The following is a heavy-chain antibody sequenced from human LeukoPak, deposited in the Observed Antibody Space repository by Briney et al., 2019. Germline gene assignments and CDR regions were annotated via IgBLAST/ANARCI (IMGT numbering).Heavy chain of an antibody. J-gene: IGHJ4*02. CDR2: ISRSGSII. CDR1: GFTFSSYE. D-gene: IGHD4-17*01. V-gene: IGHV3-48*03. CDR3: ARDLGMTDGDYVSYFDY. Sequence: GGSLRLSCAASGFTFSSYEMNWVRQAPGKGLEWVSYISRSGSIIYYADSVKGRFTISRDNAKNSLCLQMNSLRAEDTAVYYCARDLGMTDGDYVSYFDYWGQGTLVTVSS.